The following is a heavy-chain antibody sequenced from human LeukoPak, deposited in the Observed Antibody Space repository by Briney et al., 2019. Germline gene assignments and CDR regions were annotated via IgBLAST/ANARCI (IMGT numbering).Heavy chain of an antibody. V-gene: IGHV1-69*04. D-gene: IGHD3-16*01. CDR3: ARSYGGATFDY. CDR1: GGTFSSYA. J-gene: IGHJ4*02. CDR2: IIPILGIA. Sequence: SVKVSCKASGGTFSSYAISWVRQAPGQGLGWMGRIIPILGIANYAQKFQGRVTITADKSTSTAYMELSSLRSEDTAVYYCARSYGGATFDYWGQGTLVTVSS.